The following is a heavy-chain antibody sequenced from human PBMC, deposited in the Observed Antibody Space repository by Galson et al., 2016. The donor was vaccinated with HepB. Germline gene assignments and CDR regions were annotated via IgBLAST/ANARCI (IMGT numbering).Heavy chain of an antibody. Sequence: SVKVSCKASGDSFRRHAISWIRQAPGQGLEWMGGTIPIFEAPNYAQKFQGRLTITADESTRTDYMELGSLTFDDTAVYYCARAKVDCNGANCYFNWFDSWGQGTLVTVS. CDR3: ARAKVDCNGANCYFNWFDS. J-gene: IGHJ5*01. CDR1: GDSFRRHA. D-gene: IGHD2-15*01. V-gene: IGHV1-69*13. CDR2: TIPIFEAP.